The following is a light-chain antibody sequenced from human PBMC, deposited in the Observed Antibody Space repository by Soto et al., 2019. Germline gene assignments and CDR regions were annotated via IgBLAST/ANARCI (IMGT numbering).Light chain of an antibody. CDR3: QQFNSYPQT. J-gene: IGKJ4*01. V-gene: IGKV1-13*02. CDR2: DAS. CDR1: QGISSA. Sequence: AIQLTQSPSSLSASVGDRVTITCRASQGISSALAWYQQKPGKAPKLLIYDASSLEGGVPSRFSGSGSGTDFTLTISSLQPEDFATYYCQQFNSYPQTFGGGTKVEIK.